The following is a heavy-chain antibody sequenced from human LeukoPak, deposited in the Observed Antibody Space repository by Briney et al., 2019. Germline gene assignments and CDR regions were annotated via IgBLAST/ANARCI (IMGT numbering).Heavy chain of an antibody. Sequence: SETLSLTCAVYGGSFSGYYWSWIRQPPGKGLEWIGEINRSESTNYNPSLKSRVTISVDTSKNQFSLKLSSVTAADPAVYYCARYYYDSSGYYDPTVYFDYWGQGTLVTVSS. CDR1: GGSFSGYY. J-gene: IGHJ4*02. CDR3: ARYYYDSSGYYDPTVYFDY. V-gene: IGHV4-34*01. D-gene: IGHD3-22*01. CDR2: INRSEST.